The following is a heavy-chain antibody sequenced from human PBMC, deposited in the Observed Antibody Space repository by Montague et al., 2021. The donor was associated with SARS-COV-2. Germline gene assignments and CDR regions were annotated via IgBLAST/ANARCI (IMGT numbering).Heavy chain of an antibody. CDR1: GDSVSSNSAA. CDR2: TYYRSKWYN. D-gene: IGHD3-10*01. V-gene: IGHV6-1*01. Sequence: CAISGDSVSSNSAAWNWIRQSPSRGLEWLGRTYYRSKWYNDYAVSVKSRITINPDTSKNQFSLQLNSVTPEGTAVYYCARGLWFGELLSLYYYYGMDVWGRGPTVTV. CDR3: ARGLWFGELLSLYYYYGMDV. J-gene: IGHJ6*02.